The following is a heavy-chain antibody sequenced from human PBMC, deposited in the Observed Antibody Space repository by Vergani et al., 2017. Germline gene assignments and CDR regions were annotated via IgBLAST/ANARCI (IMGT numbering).Heavy chain of an antibody. J-gene: IGHJ6*03. V-gene: IGHV4-34*01. CDR2: INHSGST. CDR3: ARGSLGYCSSTSCRHYYMDV. CDR1: GGSFSGYY. D-gene: IGHD2-2*01. Sequence: QVQLQQWGAGLLKPSETLSLTCAVYGGSFSGYYWSWIRQPPGKGLEWIGEINHSGSTNYNTSLKSRVTISVDTSKNQFSLKLSSVTAADTAVYYCARGSLGYCSSTSCRHYYMDVWGKGTTVTVSS.